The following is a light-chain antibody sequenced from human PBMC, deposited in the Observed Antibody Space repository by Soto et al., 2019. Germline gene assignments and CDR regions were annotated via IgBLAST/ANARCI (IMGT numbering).Light chain of an antibody. V-gene: IGKV3-20*01. CDR1: QSVTTR. CDR2: GAS. Sequence: IVLTQSPCTLSLSTGERVTISCRASQSVTTRLAWYQHKPGQAPTLLMSGASNRASGVPVRFSGSGSGTDFTLTISRLDAEDFALYYCQQYGGSPITFGQGTRVEI. J-gene: IGKJ5*01. CDR3: QQYGGSPIT.